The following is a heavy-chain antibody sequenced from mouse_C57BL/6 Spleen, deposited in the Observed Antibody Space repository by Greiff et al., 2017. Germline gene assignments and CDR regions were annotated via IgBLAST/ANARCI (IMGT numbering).Heavy chain of an antibody. J-gene: IGHJ3*01. CDR1: GYTFTDYY. CDR3: ARSGYDYDDGFAY. CDR2: INPYNGGT. D-gene: IGHD2-4*01. V-gene: IGHV1-19*01. Sequence: EVQLQQSGPVLVKPGASVKMSCKASGYTFTDYYMNWVKQSHGKSLEWIGVINPYNGGTSYNQKFKGKATLTVDKSSSTAYMELNSLTSEDSAVYYCARSGYDYDDGFAYWGQGTLVTVSA.